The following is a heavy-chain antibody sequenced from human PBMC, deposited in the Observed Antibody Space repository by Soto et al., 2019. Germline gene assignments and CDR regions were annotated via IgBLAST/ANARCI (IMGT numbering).Heavy chain of an antibody. CDR3: ARALKQVRPTRRCIDV. CDR1: GFTFSDYS. Sequence: GGSLRLSCTASGFTFSDYSMNWVRHAPGKGLEWVSYISSSSGTIHYADSVKGRFTISRDNAKSSLFLHMNSLRAEDTAVYSCARALKQVRPTRRCIDVWGKGTTVTVSS. D-gene: IGHD3-16*02. V-gene: IGHV3-48*01. J-gene: IGHJ6*03. CDR2: ISSSSGTI.